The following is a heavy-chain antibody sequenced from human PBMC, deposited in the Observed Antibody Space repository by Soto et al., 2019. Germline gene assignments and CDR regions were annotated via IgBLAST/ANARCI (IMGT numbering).Heavy chain of an antibody. J-gene: IGHJ6*02. CDR2: IYYSGST. CDR3: ARDYYDSSGYPDNGGMDV. D-gene: IGHD3-22*01. Sequence: TLSLTCTVSVAFIVCEGYHWSRTVLHTGEGLEWIGYIYYSGSTYYNPSLKSRVTISVDTSKNQFSLKLSSVTAADTAVYYCARDYYDSSGYPDNGGMDVWGQGTTVTVSS. CDR1: VAFIVCEGYH. V-gene: IGHV4-31*03.